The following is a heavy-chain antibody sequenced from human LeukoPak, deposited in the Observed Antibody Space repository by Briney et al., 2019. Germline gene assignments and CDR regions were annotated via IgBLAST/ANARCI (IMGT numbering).Heavy chain of an antibody. CDR2: INSDGSST. J-gene: IGHJ4*02. Sequence: PGGSLRLSCAASGFTVSSYWMHWVRQAPGKGLVWVSRINSDGSSTSYADSVKGRFTISRDNAKNTLYLQMNSLRAEDTAVYYCARVGIAAAGIDYWGQGTLVTVSS. CDR1: GFTVSSYW. D-gene: IGHD6-13*01. V-gene: IGHV3-74*01. CDR3: ARVGIAAAGIDY.